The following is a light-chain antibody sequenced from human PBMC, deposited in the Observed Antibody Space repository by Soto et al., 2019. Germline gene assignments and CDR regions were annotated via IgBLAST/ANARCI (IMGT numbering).Light chain of an antibody. V-gene: IGLV1-44*01. Sequence: QSVLTQPPSASGTPGQRVTISCSGSSSNIGTHSVNWYQQVPGTAPKLLISTNNQRPSGVPDRFSGSKSGTSASLAISGRQSEDKATYYCAALGDSLNGPHVVFCGGTQPTVL. J-gene: IGLJ2*01. CDR3: AALGDSLNGPHVV. CDR1: SSNIGTHS. CDR2: TNN.